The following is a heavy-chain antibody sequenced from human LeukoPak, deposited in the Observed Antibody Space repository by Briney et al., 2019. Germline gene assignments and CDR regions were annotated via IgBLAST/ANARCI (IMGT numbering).Heavy chain of an antibody. J-gene: IGHJ4*02. Sequence: GGSLRLSCAASGFTFDDYGMSWVRQAPGKGLEWVSGINWNGGSTGYADSVKGRFTISRDNAKNSLYLQMNSLRAEDTAVYYCASAGYSYGLGMLDYWGQGTLVTVSS. D-gene: IGHD5-18*01. CDR1: GFTFDDYG. V-gene: IGHV3-20*04. CDR2: INWNGGST. CDR3: ASAGYSYGLGMLDY.